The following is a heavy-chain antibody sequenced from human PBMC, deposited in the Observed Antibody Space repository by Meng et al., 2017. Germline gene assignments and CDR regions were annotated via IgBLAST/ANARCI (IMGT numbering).Heavy chain of an antibody. Sequence: QVPLKQVDAGSLKPSGTLSLTCFCAGGSFIDSDWSWIRQPPGKGLEWIGEINHSGSTNYNPSLESRATISVDTSQNNLSLKLSSVTAADSAVYYCARGPTTMAHDFDYWGQGTLVTVSS. J-gene: IGHJ4*02. CDR1: GGSFIDSD. CDR3: ARGPTTMAHDFDY. D-gene: IGHD4-11*01. CDR2: INHSGST. V-gene: IGHV4-34*01.